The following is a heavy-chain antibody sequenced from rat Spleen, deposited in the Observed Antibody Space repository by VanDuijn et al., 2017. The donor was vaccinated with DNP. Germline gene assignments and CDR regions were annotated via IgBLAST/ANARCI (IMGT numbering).Heavy chain of an antibody. CDR3: ATPNYPGIIFFDY. D-gene: IGHD1-4*01. V-gene: IGHV5-7*01. Sequence: EVQLVESGGGLVQPGRSLKLSCAASGFTFSDFNMAWVRQAPKKGLEWVATITYDDSSTYYRDSVKGRFTISRDNAKTTLYLQMDSLRSEDTATYYCATPNYPGIIFFDYWGQRLMVTVSS. CDR1: GFTFSDFN. CDR2: ITYDDSST. J-gene: IGHJ2*01.